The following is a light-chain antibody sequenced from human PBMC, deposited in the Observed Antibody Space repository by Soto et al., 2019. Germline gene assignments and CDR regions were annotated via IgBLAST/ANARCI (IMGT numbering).Light chain of an antibody. J-gene: IGLJ2*01. CDR1: SSNIGSNY. CDR2: RNN. CDR3: AAWDDSLSGVV. Sequence: QSVLTQPPSASGTPGQRVTISCSGSSSNIGSNYVYWYQQLPGTAPKLLIYRNNQWPSGVPDRFSGSKSGTSASLAISGLRSKDEADYYCAAWDDSLSGVVFGGGTKLTVL. V-gene: IGLV1-47*01.